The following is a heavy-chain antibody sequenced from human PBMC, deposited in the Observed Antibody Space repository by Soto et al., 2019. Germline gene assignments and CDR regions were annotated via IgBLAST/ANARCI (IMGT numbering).Heavy chain of an antibody. D-gene: IGHD2-2*01. CDR2: TNYRSKWSY. V-gene: IGHV6-1*01. Sequence: SQTLSLTCAISGDSVSESSVSWNWIRQSPSRGLEWLGRTNYRSKWSYAYAESVRSRITISADTSKNQFSLHLTSMTAEDTAVYYCAKTYVTDMVVVPAAKDYMDVRGKGTTVTVSS. J-gene: IGHJ6*03. CDR3: AKTYVTDMVVVPAAKDYMDV. CDR1: GDSVSESSVS.